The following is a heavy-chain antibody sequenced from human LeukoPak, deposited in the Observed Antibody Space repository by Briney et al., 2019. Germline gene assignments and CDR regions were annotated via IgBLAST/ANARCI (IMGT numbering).Heavy chain of an antibody. CDR1: GGSISSYY. V-gene: IGHV4-59*01. J-gene: IGHJ4*02. D-gene: IGHD6-13*01. CDR2: IYYSGST. CDR3: ASPGIVAAGTDRGFDY. Sequence: PSETLSLTCTVSGGSISSYYWSWIRQSPGKGMEWIGFIYYSGSTNYNPSLKSRVTISVDTSKNQFSLRLSSVIAADTAVYYCASPGIVAAGTDRGFDYWGQGILVTVSS.